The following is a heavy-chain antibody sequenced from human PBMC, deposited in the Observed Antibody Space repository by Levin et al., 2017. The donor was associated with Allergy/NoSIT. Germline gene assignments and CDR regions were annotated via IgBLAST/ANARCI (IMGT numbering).Heavy chain of an antibody. CDR2: IRTKAYGGTT. D-gene: IGHD3-3*01. CDR3: TRGGFWSATYDY. V-gene: IGHV3-49*03. Sequence: PGGSLRLSCTASEFTFGDYPMSWFRQAPGKGLEWVGFIRTKAYGGTTEYAASVKGRFTISRDDSKSIAYLQINSLKTEDTAVYYCTRGGFWSATYDYWGQGTLVTVSS. CDR1: EFTFGDYP. J-gene: IGHJ4*02.